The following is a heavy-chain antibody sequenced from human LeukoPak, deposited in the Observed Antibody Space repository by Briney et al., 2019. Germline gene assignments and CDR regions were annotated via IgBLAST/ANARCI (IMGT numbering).Heavy chain of an antibody. Sequence: GGSLRLSCAASGLTFSDYYMSWIRQAPGKGLEWVSYISSSGSTIYYADSVKGRFTISRDNAKNSLYLQMNSLRAEDTAVYYCASDYDFWSGYSSYGMDVWGQGTTVTVSS. CDR1: GLTFSDYY. J-gene: IGHJ6*02. D-gene: IGHD3-3*01. CDR2: ISSSGSTI. CDR3: ASDYDFWSGYSSYGMDV. V-gene: IGHV3-11*01.